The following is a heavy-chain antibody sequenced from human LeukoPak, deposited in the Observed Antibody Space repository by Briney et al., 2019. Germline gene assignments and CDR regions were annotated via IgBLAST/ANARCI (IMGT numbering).Heavy chain of an antibody. CDR2: IKQDESEK. D-gene: IGHD3-9*01. CDR1: GFTFSSYW. CDR3: ARGGYYDILTGTNWFDP. Sequence: PGGSLRLSCAASGFTFSSYWMSWVRQAPGKGLEWVANIKQDESEKYYVDSVKGRFTISRDNAKNSLYLQMNSLRPEDTAVYYCARGGYYDILTGTNWFDPWGQGTPVTVSS. V-gene: IGHV3-7*05. J-gene: IGHJ5*02.